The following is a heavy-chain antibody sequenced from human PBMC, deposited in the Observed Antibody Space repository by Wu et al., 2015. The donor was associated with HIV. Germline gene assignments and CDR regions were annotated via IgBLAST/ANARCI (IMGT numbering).Heavy chain of an antibody. V-gene: IGHV4-38-2*01. D-gene: IGHD3-22*01. CDR3: AGTYYYDSSGYADAFDI. CDR1: GTSVSSDYY. J-gene: IGHJ3*02. Sequence: QVQLQESGPGLVKPSETLSLTCVVSGTSVSSDYYWGWIRQTPGKGLEWIGTLYHTGSTYYNPSLKSRVTISVDTSQNHFSLKLNSVTAADTAVYYCAGTYYYDSSGYADAFDIWGQGTMVTVSS. CDR2: LYHTGST.